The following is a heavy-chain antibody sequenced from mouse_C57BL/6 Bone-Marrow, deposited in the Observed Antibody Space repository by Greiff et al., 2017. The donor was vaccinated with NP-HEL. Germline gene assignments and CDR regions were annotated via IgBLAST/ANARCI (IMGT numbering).Heavy chain of an antibody. CDR3: ARGNYYGYDGFAY. Sequence: ESGPGLVKPSQSLSLTCSVTGYSITSGYYWNWIRQFPGNKLEWMGYISYDGSNNYNPSLKNRISITRDTSKNQFFLKLKSVTTEDTATDDCARGNYYGYDGFAYWGQGTLVTVSA. J-gene: IGHJ3*01. V-gene: IGHV3-6*01. CDR1: GYSITSGYY. CDR2: ISYDGSN. D-gene: IGHD2-2*01.